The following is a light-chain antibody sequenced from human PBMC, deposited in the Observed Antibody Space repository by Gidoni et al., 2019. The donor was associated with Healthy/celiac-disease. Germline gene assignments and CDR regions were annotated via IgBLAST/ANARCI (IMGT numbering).Light chain of an antibody. CDR3: QVWDSSSDHPL. CDR1: NIGSKS. J-gene: IGLJ2*01. V-gene: IGLV3-21*03. CDR2: DDS. Sequence: SSVLPPPPPVSVSPGKTARITCGGNNIGSKSVHWYQQKPGQAPVLVVYDDSDRPSGIPERFSGSNSGNTATLTISRVEAGDEADYYCQVWDSSSDHPLFGGGTKLTVL.